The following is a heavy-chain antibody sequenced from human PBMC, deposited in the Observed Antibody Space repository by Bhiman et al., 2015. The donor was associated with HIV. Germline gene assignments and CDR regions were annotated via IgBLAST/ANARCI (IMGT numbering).Heavy chain of an antibody. V-gene: IGHV3-53*02. CDR3: ARGPWWLLHYYLDY. CDR1: GFTVSSNY. Sequence: EVQLVETGGGLIQPGGSLRLSCAPSGFTVSSNYMSWVRQAPGKGLEWLSVIYADGRTYYAHSVKGRFTISRDNAKNSLFLQMNSLRAEDTAVYYCARGPWWLLHYYLDYWGQGTLVTVSS. J-gene: IGHJ4*02. CDR2: IYADGRT. D-gene: IGHD2-15*01.